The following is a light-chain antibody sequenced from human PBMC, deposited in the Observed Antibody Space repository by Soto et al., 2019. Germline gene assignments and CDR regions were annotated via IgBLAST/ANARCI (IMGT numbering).Light chain of an antibody. V-gene: IGKV3-15*01. CDR1: QSVSNF. CDR3: QQYSNWPSWT. J-gene: IGKJ1*01. Sequence: EKVMTQSPATLSMSPRERETLSCRASQSVSNFLAWYQQKPGQAPRLLIYGASTRATGVPARFSGSGSGTEFTLTISSLQSEDFAVYYCQQYSNWPSWTFGQGTKVDIK. CDR2: GAS.